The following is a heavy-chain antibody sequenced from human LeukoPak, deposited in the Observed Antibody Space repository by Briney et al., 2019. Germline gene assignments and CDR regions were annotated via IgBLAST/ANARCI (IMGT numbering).Heavy chain of an antibody. V-gene: IGHV3-30-3*01. CDR1: GFTFSSYA. D-gene: IGHD5-12*01. Sequence: GSLRLSCAASGFTFSSYAMHWVRQAPGKGLEWVAVISYDGSNKYYADSVKGRFTISRDNSKNTLYLQMNSLRAEDTAVYYCARGGVVATIPALNYWGQGTLVTVSS. CDR3: ARGGVVATIPALNY. J-gene: IGHJ4*02. CDR2: ISYDGSNK.